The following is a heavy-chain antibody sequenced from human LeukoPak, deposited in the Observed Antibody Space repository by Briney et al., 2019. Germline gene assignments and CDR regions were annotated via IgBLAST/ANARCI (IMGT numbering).Heavy chain of an antibody. Sequence: PGGSLRLSCAASGFTFSNYNMNWVRQAPGKGLEWVSSISSTSAYIYYADSAKGRFTIFRDNAKNSLYLQMNSLRADDTAVYFCARTILKYYDTEYRGQGTLVAVSS. J-gene: IGHJ4*02. CDR1: GFTFSNYN. CDR2: ISSTSAYI. D-gene: IGHD3-22*01. CDR3: ARTILKYYDTEY. V-gene: IGHV3-21*01.